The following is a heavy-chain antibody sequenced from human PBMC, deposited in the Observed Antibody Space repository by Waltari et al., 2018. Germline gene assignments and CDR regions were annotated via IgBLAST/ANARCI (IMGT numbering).Heavy chain of an antibody. CDR2: IIPIFGTA. CDR1: VGICTNYA. CDR3: ARDLGAMKVTSALEI. D-gene: IGHD3-10*01. J-gene: IGHJ3*02. V-gene: IGHV1-69*05. Sequence: QVQLVQSGAEVKRPGSSVQVSCRASVGICTNYALSWWRQAPGKGIEWMGGIIPIFGTANSAQKFQGRLTITSDESTSTAYMELSSLRPEDTAVYFCARDLGAMKVTSALEIWGQGTRVTVSS.